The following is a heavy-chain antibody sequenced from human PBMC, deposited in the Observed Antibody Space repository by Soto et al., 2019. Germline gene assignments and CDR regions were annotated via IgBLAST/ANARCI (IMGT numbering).Heavy chain of an antibody. V-gene: IGHV3-23*01. J-gene: IGHJ4*02. CDR1: GFTFSSYA. Sequence: PGGSLRLSCAASGFTFSSYAMNWVRQAPGKGLEWVSGMSGSGGSTYYADSVKGRFTISRDNSKNTLYLQMNSLRAEDTAVYYCAKEWSYSSGWSHVDYWGQGTLVTVSS. CDR3: AKEWSYSSGWSHVDY. CDR2: MSGSGGST. D-gene: IGHD6-19*01.